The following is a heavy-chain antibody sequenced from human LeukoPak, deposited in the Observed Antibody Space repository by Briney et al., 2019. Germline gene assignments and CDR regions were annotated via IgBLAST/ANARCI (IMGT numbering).Heavy chain of an antibody. CDR1: DGWGGDYY. Sequence: SETLSLTCTVSDGWGGDYYWSWIRQPPGKGLEWIGYIYYNGNTFYTPSLKSRVTISFDASKNQFSLKLTSVTAADTALYYCAKDLAPDIVVVPAAMTYGMDVWGQGTTVTVSS. J-gene: IGHJ6*02. V-gene: IGHV4-30-4*01. CDR3: AKDLAPDIVVVPAAMTYGMDV. D-gene: IGHD2-2*01. CDR2: IYYNGNT.